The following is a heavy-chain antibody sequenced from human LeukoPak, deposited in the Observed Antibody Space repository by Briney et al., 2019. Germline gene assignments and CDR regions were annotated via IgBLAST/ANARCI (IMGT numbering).Heavy chain of an antibody. CDR2: TYNTYT. Sequence: GASVKASCKTSGYSSTTYGLSWVRQAPGQGLQWMGWTYNTYTHYAETLRDRLTMTTDTSTSTSYLELRSLRSDDTAVYYCARALAQGGSFDLYYFDSWGQGSLVTVSS. D-gene: IGHD3-9*01. CDR1: GYSSTTYG. V-gene: IGHV1-18*01. J-gene: IGHJ4*02. CDR3: ARALAQGGSFDLYYFDS.